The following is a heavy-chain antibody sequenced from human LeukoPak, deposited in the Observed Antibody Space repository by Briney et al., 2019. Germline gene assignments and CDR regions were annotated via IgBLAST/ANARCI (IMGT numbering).Heavy chain of an antibody. D-gene: IGHD3-10*01. CDR3: ARLRFGELNYYYYMDV. J-gene: IGHJ6*03. V-gene: IGHV4-39*01. CDR1: GGSISNHY. CDR2: IYYSGST. Sequence: SETLSLTCTVSGGSISNHYWTWIRQPPGKGLEWIGSIYYSGSTYYNPSLKSRVTISVDTSKNQFSLKLSSVTAADTAVYYCARLRFGELNYYYYMDVWGKGTTVTISS.